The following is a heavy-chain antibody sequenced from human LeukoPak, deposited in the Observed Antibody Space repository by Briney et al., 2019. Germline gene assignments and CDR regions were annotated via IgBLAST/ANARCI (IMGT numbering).Heavy chain of an antibody. CDR3: AKDGQGGLTGTGIL. Sequence: GGSLRLSCAASGLTVSNNYMSWVRQAPGKGLEWVSVIYSSGNTYYADSVKGRFTISRDNSKNTLNLQMNSLRAEDTAVYYCAKDGQGGLTGTGILWGHGTLVTVSS. J-gene: IGHJ4*01. D-gene: IGHD3-9*01. V-gene: IGHV3-53*01. CDR1: GLTVSNNY. CDR2: IYSSGNT.